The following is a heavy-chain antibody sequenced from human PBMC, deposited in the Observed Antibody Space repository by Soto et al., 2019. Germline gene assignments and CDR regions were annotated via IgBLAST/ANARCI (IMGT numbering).Heavy chain of an antibody. CDR1: GYSFGNYW. D-gene: IGHD3-10*01. Sequence: PGGSLKSSGEGSGYSFGNYWIGWGRQMPGNGPEWMGLVYPTDSDGRYSPSFQGQFTISVYKAINTVYLQWGSLRPSDTAIYFCARRVHYGSASDSDAFGVSGQGTLVTVSS. V-gene: IGHV5-51*01. CDR2: VYPTDSDG. CDR3: ARRVHYGSASDSDAFGV. J-gene: IGHJ3*01.